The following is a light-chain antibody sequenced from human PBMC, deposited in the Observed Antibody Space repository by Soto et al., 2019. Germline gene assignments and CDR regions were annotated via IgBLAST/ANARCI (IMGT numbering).Light chain of an antibody. CDR1: QSINIW. CDR3: QQYNSYWT. Sequence: DIQITASPSTLSASLGDRVTITCRTSQSINIWLAWFQQKPGKAPKLLISDVSSLESGVPSRFSGSGFGTEFTLTISSLQPGDVATYYCQQYNSYWTFGQGTKVDIK. V-gene: IGKV1-5*01. J-gene: IGKJ1*01. CDR2: DVS.